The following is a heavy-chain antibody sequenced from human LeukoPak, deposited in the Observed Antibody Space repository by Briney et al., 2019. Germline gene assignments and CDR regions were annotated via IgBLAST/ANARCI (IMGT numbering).Heavy chain of an antibody. J-gene: IGHJ4*02. D-gene: IGHD2-21*01. Sequence: GGSLRLSCVASGFTFTNNWMTWVRQAPGKGLEWVANIKQDESEIYYVDSVKGRFTISRDNARNLVYLQMNSLRVGDTAVYYCARGRAIDVWGQGTQVTVAA. CDR2: IKQDESEI. V-gene: IGHV3-7*01. CDR1: GFTFTNNW. CDR3: ARGRAIDV.